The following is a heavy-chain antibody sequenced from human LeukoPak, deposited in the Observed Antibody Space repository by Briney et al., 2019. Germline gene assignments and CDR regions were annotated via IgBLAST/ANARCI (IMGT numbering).Heavy chain of an antibody. J-gene: IGHJ6*03. Sequence: PGGSLRLSCAASGFTFSSYEMNWVRQAPGKGLEWVSYISSGTTIYYADSVKGRFTISRDNAKNSLYLQMNSLRAEDTAVYYCARQVTIFGVLTMDVWGKGTTATVSS. D-gene: IGHD3-3*01. CDR2: ISSGTTI. V-gene: IGHV3-48*03. CDR1: GFTFSSYE. CDR3: ARQVTIFGVLTMDV.